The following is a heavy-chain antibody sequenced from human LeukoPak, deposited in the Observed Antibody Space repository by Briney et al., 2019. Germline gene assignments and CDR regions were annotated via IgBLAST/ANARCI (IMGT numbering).Heavy chain of an antibody. V-gene: IGHV3-11*05. D-gene: IGHD3-22*01. CDR3: ARDIGTYDSSSYYSDY. J-gene: IGHJ4*02. Sequence: GGSLRLSCAASGFRFSDYYMSWIRQAPGKGLEWVSYIISRSSYRNYADSVKGRFAISRDNAKNSLYLQMNSLRAEDTAVYYCARDIGTYDSSSYYSDYWGQGTLVTVSS. CDR1: GFRFSDYY. CDR2: IISRSSYR.